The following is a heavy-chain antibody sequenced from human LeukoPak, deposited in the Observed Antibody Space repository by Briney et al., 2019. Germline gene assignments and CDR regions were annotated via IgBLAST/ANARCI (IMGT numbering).Heavy chain of an antibody. D-gene: IGHD3-16*02. Sequence: PSETLSLTCTVSGGSISSSSYYWGWIRQPPGKGLEWIGSIYYSGSTYYNPSLKSRVTISVDTSKNQFSLKLSSVTAADTAVYYCARDRGDVWGKGTTVTVSS. J-gene: IGHJ6*04. CDR2: IYYSGST. CDR3: ARDRGDV. CDR1: GGSISSSSYY. V-gene: IGHV4-39*01.